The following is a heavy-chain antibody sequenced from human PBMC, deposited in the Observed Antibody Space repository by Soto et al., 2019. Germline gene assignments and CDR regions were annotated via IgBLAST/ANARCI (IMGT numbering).Heavy chain of an antibody. D-gene: IGHD3-10*01. CDR1: GYTFTTYG. CDR3: ARDRYYYGSGSYYISWFDP. CDR2: ISAYNGDT. Sequence: ASVKVSCKTSGYTFTTYGVSWVRQAPGQGLEWMGWISAYNGDTNYAQKLQGRVTMTTDTSTSTAYMELRGLRSDDTAVYYCARDRYYYGSGSYYISWFDPWGQGTLVTVSS. J-gene: IGHJ5*02. V-gene: IGHV1-18*04.